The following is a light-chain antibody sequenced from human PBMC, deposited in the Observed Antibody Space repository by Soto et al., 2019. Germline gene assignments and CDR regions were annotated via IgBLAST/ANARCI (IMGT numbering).Light chain of an antibody. Sequence: DIQLTQSPFSLSASVGDRVTITCRASQNIDNYLSWYLQKPGKAPKVLIYGVSNLQSGVPSRFSGSASGTDFTLTISSLQPEDFGIYYCQQSFSLRTFGQGTKVDIK. CDR3: QQSFSLRT. J-gene: IGKJ1*01. CDR2: GVS. V-gene: IGKV1-39*01. CDR1: QNIDNY.